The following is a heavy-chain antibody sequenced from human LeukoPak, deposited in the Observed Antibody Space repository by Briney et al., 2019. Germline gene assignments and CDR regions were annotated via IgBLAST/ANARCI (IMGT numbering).Heavy chain of an antibody. Sequence: PGGSLRLSCAASGLTFSRYNMNWVRQAPGGGLEWIAHINTKGGLIYYANSVKGRFTISRDNTYNSLDLHMHSLRVEDTAVYYCATENNVARYYFDYWGQGTLVTVFS. J-gene: IGHJ4*02. CDR3: ATENNVARYYFDY. CDR1: GLTFSRYN. V-gene: IGHV3-48*03. D-gene: IGHD2-21*01. CDR2: INTKGGLI.